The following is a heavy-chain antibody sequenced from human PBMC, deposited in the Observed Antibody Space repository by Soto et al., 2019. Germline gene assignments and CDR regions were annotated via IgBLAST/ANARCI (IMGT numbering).Heavy chain of an antibody. CDR2: VNPASGST. J-gene: IGHJ5*02. CDR1: GYTFTNHS. Sequence: ASVKVSCKTSGYTFTNHSIHWMRQAPGQGLEWMGLVNPASGSTSYAQTFRGRVTMTSDSSTTTAYMDLSSLKSEDTAVYYCATGSSGSYINYFGPLGQGTLVTVSS. V-gene: IGHV1-46*01. D-gene: IGHD1-26*01. CDR3: ATGSSGSYINYFGP.